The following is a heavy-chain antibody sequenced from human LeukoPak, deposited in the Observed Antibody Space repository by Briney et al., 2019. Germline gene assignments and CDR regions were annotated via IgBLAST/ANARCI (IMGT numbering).Heavy chain of an antibody. CDR2: IYGSGNT. J-gene: IGHJ4*02. D-gene: IGHD3-16*01. CDR1: GFSISSYY. V-gene: IGHV4-4*07. CDR3: AREGRSATDGY. Sequence: SETLSLTCTVSGFSISSYYWTWIRQPAGKGLEWIGRIYGSGNTNYNPSLKSRVTMSVDTSKNQFSLKLSSVTAANTAVYYCAREGRSATDGYWGQGTLVSVSS.